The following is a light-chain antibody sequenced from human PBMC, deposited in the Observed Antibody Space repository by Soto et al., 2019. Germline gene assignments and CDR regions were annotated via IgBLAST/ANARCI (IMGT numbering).Light chain of an antibody. J-gene: IGKJ1*01. CDR3: QQHSHWPPWT. CDR2: GAS. Sequence: EVVLTQSPAPLSLSLGDRATLSCRASENVRTFVDWYHQKPGQAPRLLIHGASNRATGIPDRFSGSGSGTDFTLTISNLEPEDLAVYYCQQHSHWPPWTLGQGTKV. V-gene: IGKV3-11*01. CDR1: ENVRTF.